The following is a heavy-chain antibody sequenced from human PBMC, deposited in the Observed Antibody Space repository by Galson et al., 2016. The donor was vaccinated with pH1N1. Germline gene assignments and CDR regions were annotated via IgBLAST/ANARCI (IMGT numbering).Heavy chain of an antibody. CDR2: IGTTGINI. Sequence: SLRLSCAASGFTFSRHTMHWVRQAPGKGLQYVSVIGTTGINIFYEDSVRDRFTVSRDNVRYTLHLQMDSLRTEDTAIHYCARDNGYYTDFDYWGQGTLVTVSP. CDR1: GFTFSRHT. D-gene: IGHD5-18*01. J-gene: IGHJ4*02. V-gene: IGHV3-64*02. CDR3: ARDNGYYTDFDY.